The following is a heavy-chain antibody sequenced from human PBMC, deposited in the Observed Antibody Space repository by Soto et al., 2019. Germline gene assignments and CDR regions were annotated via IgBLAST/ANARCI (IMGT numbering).Heavy chain of an antibody. D-gene: IGHD3-22*01. CDR2: VIPMFGTA. CDR1: GGTFISYA. Sequence: QVQLVQSGAEVKKPGSSVKVSCKSSGGTFISYAFSWVRQAPGQGLEWMGGVIPMFGTANYAQKFQGRVTITADESTSTAYMELSSLRSEDTAVYYCARGGYYYDSSGYYFLDYWGQGTLVTVSS. CDR3: ARGGYYYDSSGYYFLDY. V-gene: IGHV1-69*01. J-gene: IGHJ4*02.